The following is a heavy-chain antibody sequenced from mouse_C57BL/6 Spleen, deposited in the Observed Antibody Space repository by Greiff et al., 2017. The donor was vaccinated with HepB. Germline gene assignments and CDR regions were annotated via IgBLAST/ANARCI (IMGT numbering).Heavy chain of an antibody. Sequence: VQLQQPGAELVKPGASVKLSCKASGYTFTSYWMQWVKQRPGQGLEWIGEIDPSDSYTNYNQKFKGKATLTVDTSSSTAYMQLSSLTSEDSAVYNCTRSLRVYYAMDYWGQGTSVTVSS. CDR3: TRSLRVYYAMDY. CDR1: GYTFTSYW. J-gene: IGHJ4*01. CDR2: IDPSDSYT. V-gene: IGHV1-50*01. D-gene: IGHD1-1*01.